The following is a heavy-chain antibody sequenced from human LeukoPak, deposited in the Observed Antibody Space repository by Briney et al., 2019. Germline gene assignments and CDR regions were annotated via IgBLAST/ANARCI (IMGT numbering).Heavy chain of an antibody. V-gene: IGHV4-39*07. J-gene: IGHJ4*02. CDR3: ARLYDYGECFDY. D-gene: IGHD4-17*01. CDR1: GGPISSSSYY. Sequence: SETLSLTCTVSGGPISSSSYYWGWIRQPPGKGLEWIGSIYYSGSTYYNPSLKSRVTISVDTSKIQFSLKLSSVTAADTAVYCCARLYDYGECFDYWGQGTLVTVSS. CDR2: IYYSGST.